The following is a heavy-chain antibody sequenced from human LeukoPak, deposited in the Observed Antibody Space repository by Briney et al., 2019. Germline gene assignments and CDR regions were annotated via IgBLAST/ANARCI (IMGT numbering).Heavy chain of an antibody. J-gene: IGHJ4*02. Sequence: SVKVSCKASGGSFSSYAISWVRQAPGQGLEWVGGILPIFGTANYAQKFQGRVTITTDESTSTAYMELTSLRSEDTAVYYCARTQIFTSIQLWQFDYWGQGTLVTVSS. D-gene: IGHD5-18*01. V-gene: IGHV1-69*05. CDR1: GGSFSSYA. CDR3: ARTQIFTSIQLWQFDY. CDR2: ILPIFGTA.